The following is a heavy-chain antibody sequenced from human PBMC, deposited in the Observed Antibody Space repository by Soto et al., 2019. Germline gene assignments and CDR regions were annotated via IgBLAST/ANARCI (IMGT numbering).Heavy chain of an antibody. J-gene: IGHJ5*02. CDR2: ISHSGIT. CDR1: GGSITSANW. Sequence: LSLTCAVSGGSITSANWWTWVRQPPGGGLEWIGEISHSGITNYKASPKSRVTMSVDKTKNDVSLKLTSVTAADTAVYYCARVLRGWFDPWGQGTPVTAPQ. CDR3: ARVLRGWFDP. V-gene: IGHV4-4*02.